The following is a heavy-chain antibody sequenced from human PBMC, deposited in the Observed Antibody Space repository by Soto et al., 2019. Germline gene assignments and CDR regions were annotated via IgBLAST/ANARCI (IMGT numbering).Heavy chain of an antibody. CDR1: GFIFSNFG. J-gene: IGHJ4*02. D-gene: IGHD6-6*01. V-gene: IGHV3-33*01. CDR2: ISSDEKIK. CDR3: ARGLRSVLDY. Sequence: GGSLRLSCVASGFIFSNFGMHWVRQAPGKGLEWVAVISSDEKIKQYADSVRGRFAISRDNSKNTLYLQMTSLRAEDTAIYYCARGLRSVLDYWGQGTLVTVS.